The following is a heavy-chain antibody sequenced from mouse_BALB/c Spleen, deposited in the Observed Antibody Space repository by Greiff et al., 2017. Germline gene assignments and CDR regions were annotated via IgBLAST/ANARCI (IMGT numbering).Heavy chain of an antibody. D-gene: IGHD1-2*01. J-gene: IGHJ1*01. Sequence: VQLKESGTVLARPGASVKMSCKASGYTFTSYWMHWVKQRPGQGLEWIGAIYPGNSDTSYNQKFKGKAKLTAVTSTSTAYMELSSLTNEDSAVYYCTRATGGYFDVWGAGTTVTVSS. CDR2: IYPGNSDT. CDR1: GYTFTSYW. V-gene: IGHV1-5*01. CDR3: TRATGGYFDV.